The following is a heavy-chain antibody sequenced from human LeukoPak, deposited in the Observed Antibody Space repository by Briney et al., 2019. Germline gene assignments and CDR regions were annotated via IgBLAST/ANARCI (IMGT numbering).Heavy chain of an antibody. J-gene: IGHJ4*02. Sequence: GRSLTLACAASGFTVSSNYMSWVSQAPGKGLEWVSVIYSGGSTYYADSVNGRFTISRDNSKNTLYLQMTSLRAEDTAVYYCARDAKRQQLAYFDYWGQGTLVTVSS. CDR2: IYSGGST. CDR1: GFTVSSNY. D-gene: IGHD6-13*01. CDR3: ARDAKRQQLAYFDY. V-gene: IGHV3-66*01.